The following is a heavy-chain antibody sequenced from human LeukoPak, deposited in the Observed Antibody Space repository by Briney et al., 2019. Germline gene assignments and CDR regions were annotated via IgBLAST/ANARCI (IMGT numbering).Heavy chain of an antibody. J-gene: IGHJ4*02. CDR1: GFTFSSYA. D-gene: IGHD3-16*02. V-gene: IGHV3-23*01. Sequence: GGSLRLSCAASGFTFSSYAMSWVRQAPGKGLEWVSAISGSGGSTYYADSVKGRFTISRDNSKNTLYLQMNSLRAEDTAVYYCAKDSKNRNTSPCDYWGQGTLVTVSS. CDR3: AKDSKNRNTSPCDY. CDR2: ISGSGGST.